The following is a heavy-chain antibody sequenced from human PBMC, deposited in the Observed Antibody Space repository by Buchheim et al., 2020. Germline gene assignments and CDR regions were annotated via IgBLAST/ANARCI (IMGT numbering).Heavy chain of an antibody. V-gene: IGHV4-34*01. J-gene: IGHJ4*02. CDR1: GGSFSGYY. Sequence: QVQLQQWGAGLLKPAETLSLTCAVYGGSFSGYYWSFIRQPPGKGLEWIGEINHSGTTNYNPSLKSRVTISLDTSKNKFSLKLSSVTAADTAVYYCASSRGYDLGAWGHYFDNWGQGTL. CDR2: INHSGTT. D-gene: IGHD5-12*01. CDR3: ASSRGYDLGAWGHYFDN.